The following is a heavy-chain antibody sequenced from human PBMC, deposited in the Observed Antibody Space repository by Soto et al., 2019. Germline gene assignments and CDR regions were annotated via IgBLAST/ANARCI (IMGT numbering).Heavy chain of an antibody. CDR1: GFTFSSYG. CDR2: ISYDGSNK. Sequence: QVQLVESGGGVVQPGRSLRLSCAASGFTFSSYGMHWVRQSQGKGLEWVAVISYDGSNKYYADSVKGRFTISRDNSKNTLYLQMNSLRAEDTAVYYCAIYSSGWYPLDYWGQGTLVTVSS. V-gene: IGHV3-30*03. CDR3: AIYSSGWYPLDY. D-gene: IGHD6-19*01. J-gene: IGHJ4*02.